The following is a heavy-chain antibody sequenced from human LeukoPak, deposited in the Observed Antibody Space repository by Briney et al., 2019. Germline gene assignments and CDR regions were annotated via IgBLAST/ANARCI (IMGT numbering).Heavy chain of an antibody. CDR3: AKDLHGGYSSDY. D-gene: IGHD4-23*01. CDR1: GFTFNIFG. CDR2: IGYEGVHK. V-gene: IGHV3-30*02. J-gene: IGHJ4*02. Sequence: GGSLRLSCAASGFTFNIFGMHLVRQAPGKGLEWVSFIGYEGVHKYYADSVKGQFTISKDNSKATLYLQMNSLRPEDTAVYYCAKDLHGGYSSDYWGQGTLVTVFS.